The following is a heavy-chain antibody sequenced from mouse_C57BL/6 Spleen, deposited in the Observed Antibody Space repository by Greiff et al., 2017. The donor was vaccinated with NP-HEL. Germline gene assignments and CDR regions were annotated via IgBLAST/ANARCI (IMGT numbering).Heavy chain of an antibody. Sequence: QVQLQQSGPELVKPGASVKISCKASGYSFTSYNIHWVKQRPGQGLEWIGWIYPGSGNTKYNEKFKGKATLTADTSSSTAYMELSSLTSEDSAVYYCARGTTGYAMDYWGQGTSVTVSS. V-gene: IGHV1-66*01. J-gene: IGHJ4*01. CDR1: GYSFTSYN. CDR2: IYPGSGNT. D-gene: IGHD1-1*01. CDR3: ARGTTGYAMDY.